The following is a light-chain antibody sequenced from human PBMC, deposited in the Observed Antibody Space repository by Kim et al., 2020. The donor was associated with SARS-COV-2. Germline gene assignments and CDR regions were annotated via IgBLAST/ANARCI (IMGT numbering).Light chain of an antibody. V-gene: IGKV1-27*01. J-gene: IGKJ4*01. CDR1: QDISQY. CDR2: AAS. Sequence: ASVGDRVTITCRASQDISQYLAWFQQKPGKVPRLLIYAASALQSGVPSSFSGSRSGTDFTLTISRLQPEDVATYYCQKYNNAPLTFGEGTKVDIK. CDR3: QKYNNAPLT.